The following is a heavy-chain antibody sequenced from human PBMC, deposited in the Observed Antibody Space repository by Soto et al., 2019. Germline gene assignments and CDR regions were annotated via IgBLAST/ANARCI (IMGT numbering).Heavy chain of an antibody. J-gene: IGHJ6*02. CDR2: INPRKRAT. CDR1: GYTFTAYY. V-gene: IGHV1-2*02. Sequence: ASVKVSCKDSGYTFTAYYIHWVRQAPGQGLEWVGWINPRKRATNYALKFHGRVSMTRDTPINTAYMELGRLRSDDTARYYCARFRPAGLYYYGMDVWGQGTTVTVSS. CDR3: ARFRPAGLYYYGMDV.